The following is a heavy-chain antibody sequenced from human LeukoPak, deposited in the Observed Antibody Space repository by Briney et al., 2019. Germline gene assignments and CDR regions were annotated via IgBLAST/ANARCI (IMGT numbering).Heavy chain of an antibody. V-gene: IGHV3-74*01. CDR3: AKEWHSEGYGSYNDV. Sequence: GGSLRLSCAASGFTFSNYWMHWVRQAPGKGLVWVSRINGDGSSTTYADSVKGRFIISRDNAKNTLYLQVDSLRAEDTAVYYCAKEWHSEGYGSYNDVWGQGTLVTVSS. D-gene: IGHD1-26*01. CDR1: GFTFSNYW. CDR2: INGDGSST. J-gene: IGHJ4*02.